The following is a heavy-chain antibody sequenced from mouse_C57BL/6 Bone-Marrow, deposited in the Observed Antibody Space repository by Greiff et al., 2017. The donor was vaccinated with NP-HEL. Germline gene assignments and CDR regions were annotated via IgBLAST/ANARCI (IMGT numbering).Heavy chain of an antibody. J-gene: IGHJ3*01. Sequence: EVQVVESGGDLVKPGGSLKLSCAASGFTFSSYGMSWVRQTPDKRLEWVATISSGGSYTYYPDSVKGRFTISRDNAKNTLYLQMSSLKSEDTAMYYCARDYDEAYWGQGTLVTVSA. CDR2: ISSGGSYT. D-gene: IGHD2-4*01. V-gene: IGHV5-6*01. CDR1: GFTFSSYG. CDR3: ARDYDEAY.